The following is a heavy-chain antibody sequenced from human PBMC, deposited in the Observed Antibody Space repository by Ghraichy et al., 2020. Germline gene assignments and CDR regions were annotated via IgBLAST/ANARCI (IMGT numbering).Heavy chain of an antibody. Sequence: GESLNISCAASGFTFSSYWMHWVRQAPGKGLVWVSRINSDGSSTSYADSVKGRFTISRDNAKNTLYLQMNSLRAEDTAVYYCARGRRYYSPHDAFDIWGQGTMVTVSS. J-gene: IGHJ3*02. CDR3: ARGRRYYSPHDAFDI. CDR2: INSDGSST. CDR1: GFTFSSYW. V-gene: IGHV3-74*01. D-gene: IGHD2/OR15-2a*01.